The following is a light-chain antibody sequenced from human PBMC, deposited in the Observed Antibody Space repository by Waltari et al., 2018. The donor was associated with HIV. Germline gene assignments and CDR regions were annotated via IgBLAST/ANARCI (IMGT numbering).Light chain of an antibody. Sequence: DVVLTLSPLPLPVTVAQPASISCSSSPGLVYSDGDIYLNWFQQRPGQSPRRLIYKVSNRDSGVPDRFSGSGSGTDFTLKISRVEAEDVGVYYCMQGTHWPTTFGQGTKMEIK. CDR3: MQGTHWPTT. CDR1: PGLVYSDGDIY. V-gene: IGKV2-30*01. J-gene: IGKJ2*01. CDR2: KVS.